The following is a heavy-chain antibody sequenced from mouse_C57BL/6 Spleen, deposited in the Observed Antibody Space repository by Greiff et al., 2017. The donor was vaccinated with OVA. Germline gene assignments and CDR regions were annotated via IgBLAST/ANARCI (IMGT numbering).Heavy chain of an antibody. CDR2: IYPGNSDT. CDR3: AREGTGNWFAY. D-gene: IGHD4-1*01. Sequence: EVQLQQSGTVLARPGASVKMSCKTSGYTFTSYWMHWVKQRPGQGLEWIGAIYPGNSDTSYNQKFKGKAKLTAVTSASTAYMELSSLTNEDSAVYYGAREGTGNWFAYWGQGTLVTVSA. V-gene: IGHV1-5*01. CDR1: GYTFTSYW. J-gene: IGHJ3*01.